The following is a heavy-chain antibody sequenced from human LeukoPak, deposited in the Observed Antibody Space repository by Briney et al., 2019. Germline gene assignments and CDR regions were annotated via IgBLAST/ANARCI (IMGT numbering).Heavy chain of an antibody. CDR3: ARVGGYCTNGVVLCRPTAENNWFDP. Sequence: SVKVSCKASGGTFSSYAISWVRQAPGQGLEWMGGTIPIFGTANYAQKFQGRVTITADESTSTAYMELSSLRSEDTAAYYCARVGGYCTNGVVLCRPTAENNWFDPWGQGTLVTVSS. D-gene: IGHD2-8*01. CDR2: TIPIFGTA. J-gene: IGHJ5*02. V-gene: IGHV1-69*01. CDR1: GGTFSSYA.